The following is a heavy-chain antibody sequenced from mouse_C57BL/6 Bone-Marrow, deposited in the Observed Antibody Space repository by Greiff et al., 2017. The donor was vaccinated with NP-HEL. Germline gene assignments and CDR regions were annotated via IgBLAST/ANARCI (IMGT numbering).Heavy chain of an antibody. V-gene: IGHV1-62-2*01. CDR2: FFPGSGSI. D-gene: IGHD2-3*01. J-gene: IGHJ3*01. Sequence: QLKESGAETATPFSSFTLSFKSSGYTFTEYTIHWVKQRSGQGLVWIGWFFPGSGSIKYNEKFKDKVTLTADKSSSTVCMELSRLTSEDSAVYFCARHDYDGSSWFAYWGQGTLVTVSA. CDR1: GYTFTEYT. CDR3: ARHDYDGSSWFAY.